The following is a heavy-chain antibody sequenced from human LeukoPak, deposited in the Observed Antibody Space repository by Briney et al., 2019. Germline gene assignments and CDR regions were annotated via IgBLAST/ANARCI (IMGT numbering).Heavy chain of an antibody. CDR2: IYYSGST. V-gene: IGHV4-59*01. J-gene: IGHJ4*02. D-gene: IGHD6-19*01. CDR1: GGAISTYY. Sequence: PSETLSLTCTVSGGAISTYYWSWIRQPPGKGLEWIGYIYYSGSTNYNPSLKSRVTISIDTSKNQFSLKLSSVTAADTAVYHCARVSGYSSGWTFDYWGQGTLVTVSS. CDR3: ARVSGYSSGWTFDY.